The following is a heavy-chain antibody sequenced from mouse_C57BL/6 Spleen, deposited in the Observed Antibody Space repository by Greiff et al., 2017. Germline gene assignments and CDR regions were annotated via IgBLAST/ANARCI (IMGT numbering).Heavy chain of an antibody. V-gene: IGHV1-76*01. CDR3: ARSRVGPFDY. J-gene: IGHJ2*01. CDR2: IYPGSGNT. CDR1: GYTFTDYY. D-gene: IGHD1-1*02. Sequence: VQRVESGAELVRPGASVKLSCKASGYTFTDYYINWVKQRPGQGLEWIARIYPGSGNTYYNEKFKGKATLTAEKSSSTAYMQLSSLTSEDSAVYFCARSRVGPFDYGGQGTTLTVSS.